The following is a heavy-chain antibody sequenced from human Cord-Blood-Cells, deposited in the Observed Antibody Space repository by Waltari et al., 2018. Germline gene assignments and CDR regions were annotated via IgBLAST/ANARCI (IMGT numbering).Heavy chain of an antibody. CDR3: ASASGFDY. D-gene: IGHD3-3*01. V-gene: IGHV3-30*03. Sequence: LVESGGGVVQPGRSLRLSCAASGFTFSSYGMHWVRQAPGKGLEWVAVISYDGSNKYYADSVKGRFTISRDNSKNTLYLQMNSLRAEDTAVYYCASASGFDYWGQGTLVTVSS. CDR1: GFTFSSYG. J-gene: IGHJ4*02. CDR2: ISYDGSNK.